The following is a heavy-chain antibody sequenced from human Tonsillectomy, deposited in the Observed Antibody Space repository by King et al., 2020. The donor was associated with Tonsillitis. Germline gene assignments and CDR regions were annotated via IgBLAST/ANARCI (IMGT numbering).Heavy chain of an antibody. J-gene: IGHJ4*02. V-gene: IGHV3-20*04. CDR3: AREDYYDSSGYN. D-gene: IGHD3-22*01. CDR1: GFTFGDYG. Sequence: VQLVESGGGVVRPGGSLRLSCAASGFTFGDYGMSWVRQAPGKGLEWVSGINWNGGRTGYADSVKGRFTFSRDNAKNSLYLQMNSLRAEDTALYYCAREDYYDSSGYNWGQGTLVTVSS. CDR2: INWNGGRT.